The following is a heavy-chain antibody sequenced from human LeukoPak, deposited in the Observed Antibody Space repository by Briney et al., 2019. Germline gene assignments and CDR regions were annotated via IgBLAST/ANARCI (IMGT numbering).Heavy chain of an antibody. CDR2: ISGSGGST. D-gene: IGHD5-18*01. V-gene: IGHV3-23*01. CDR1: GFTFSSYS. Sequence: VGSLRLSCAASGFTFSSYSMSWVREAPGKGLEWVSAISGSGGSTYYAGSVKGRFTISRDNSKNTLYLQMNSLRAEDTAVYYCAKDSGYSYGYPLRYWGQGTLVTVSS. CDR3: AKDSGYSYGYPLRY. J-gene: IGHJ4*02.